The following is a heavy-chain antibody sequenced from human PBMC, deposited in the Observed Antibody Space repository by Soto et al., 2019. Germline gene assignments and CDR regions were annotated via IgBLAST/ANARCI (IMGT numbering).Heavy chain of an antibody. CDR3: ARTDGDLDV. CDR1: GYTFSSYD. Sequence: QVQLVQSGAEGKKPGASVKVSCKASGYTFSSYDINWVRQATGQGLEWMGWMNPKSGHTGSAQKFQGRVTMTRDTSISTAYMELSSLRSEDTAIYYCARTDGDLDVWGQGTTVTVSS. J-gene: IGHJ6*02. CDR2: MNPKSGHT. D-gene: IGHD4-17*01. V-gene: IGHV1-8*01.